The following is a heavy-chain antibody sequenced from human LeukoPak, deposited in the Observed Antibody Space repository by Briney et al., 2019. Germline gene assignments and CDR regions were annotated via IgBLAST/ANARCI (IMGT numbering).Heavy chain of an antibody. V-gene: IGHV3-30-3*01. D-gene: IGHD3-3*01. CDR1: GFTFSSYA. CDR3: ARDRYYDFWSGYYTLDY. CDR2: ISYDGSNK. J-gene: IGHJ4*02. Sequence: GGSLRLSCAASGFTFSSYAMHWVRQAPGKGLEWVAVISYDGSNKYYADSVKGRFTISRDNSKNTLYLQMDSLRAEDTAVYYCARDRYYDFWSGYYTLDYWGQGTLVTVSS.